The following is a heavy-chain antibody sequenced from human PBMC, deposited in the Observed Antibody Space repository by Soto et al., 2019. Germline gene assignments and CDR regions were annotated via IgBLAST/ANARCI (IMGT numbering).Heavy chain of an antibody. CDR3: ARGVLVPAAANWYFDL. V-gene: IGHV4-30-4*01. Sequence: QVQLQESGPGLVKPSQTLSLTCTVSGGSISSGDYYWSWIRQPPGKGLEWIGYIYYSGSTYYNPSLKSRVTISVDTSKNQCSLKLSSVTAADTSVYYCARGVLVPAAANWYFDLWGRGTLVTVSS. D-gene: IGHD2-2*01. CDR2: IYYSGST. CDR1: GGSISSGDYY. J-gene: IGHJ2*01.